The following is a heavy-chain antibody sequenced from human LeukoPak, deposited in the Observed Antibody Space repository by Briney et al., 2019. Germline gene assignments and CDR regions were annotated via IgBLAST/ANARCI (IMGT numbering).Heavy chain of an antibody. J-gene: IGHJ4*02. CDR1: GGSISSGTYY. CDR2: KYTRGST. CDR3: ARFDY. Sequence: SETLSLTCTVSGGSISSGTYYWSWIRQPAGKGLEWIGRKYTRGSTDYNPSLKSRVTISVDTSKNQFSLNLSSVTAADTAVYYCARFDYWGQGTLVTVSS. V-gene: IGHV4-61*02.